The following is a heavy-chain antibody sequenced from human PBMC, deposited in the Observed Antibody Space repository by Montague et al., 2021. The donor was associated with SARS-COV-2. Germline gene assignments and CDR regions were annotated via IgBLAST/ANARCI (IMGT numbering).Heavy chain of an antibody. CDR3: ARETYTSGWFQPFDY. Sequence: SETLSLTCTVSGGSISSSNYYWGWIRQPPGKGLEWIGSIYYSGTTXYNPSLQSRVTISVDTSKKQFSLKLSSVTAADTAVYYCARETYTSGWFQPFDYWGQGTLVTVSS. J-gene: IGHJ4*02. D-gene: IGHD6-19*01. CDR2: IYYSGTT. V-gene: IGHV4-39*01. CDR1: GGSISSSNYY.